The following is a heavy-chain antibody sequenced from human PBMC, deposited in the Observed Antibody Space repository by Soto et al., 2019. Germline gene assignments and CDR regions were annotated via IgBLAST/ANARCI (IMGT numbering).Heavy chain of an antibody. D-gene: IGHD3-22*01. CDR3: ARDRFDYYDSSGYWRFDP. Sequence: EVQLVESGGCLVQPGGSLRLSCAASGFTFSSYSMNWVRQAPGKRLEWVSYISSSSRTIYYADSVKGRFTISRDNAKNSLYLQMNSLRAEDTAVYYCARDRFDYYDSSGYWRFDPWGQGTLVTVSS. CDR2: ISSSSRTI. V-gene: IGHV3-48*01. CDR1: GFTFSSYS. J-gene: IGHJ5*02.